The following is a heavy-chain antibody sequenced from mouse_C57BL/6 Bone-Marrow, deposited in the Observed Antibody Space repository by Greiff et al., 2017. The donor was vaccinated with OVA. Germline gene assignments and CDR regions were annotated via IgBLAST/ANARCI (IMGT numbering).Heavy chain of an antibody. Sequence: QVQLQQSGAELVRPGTSVKVSCKASGYAFTNYLIEWVKQRTGQGLEWIGVINPGSGGTNYNEKFKGKATLTADKSSSTAYMQLSSLTSEDSAVYFCAREITRRDYFDDWGQGTTLTVSS. CDR1: GYAFTNYL. V-gene: IGHV1-54*01. CDR2: INPGSGGT. CDR3: AREITRRDYFDD. J-gene: IGHJ2*01.